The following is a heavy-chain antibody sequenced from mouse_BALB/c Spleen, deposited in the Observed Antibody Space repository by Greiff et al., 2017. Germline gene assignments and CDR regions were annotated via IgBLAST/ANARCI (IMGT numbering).Heavy chain of an antibody. Sequence: DVKLQESGPGLVKPSQSLSLTCTVTGYSITSDYAWNWIRQFPGNKLEWMGYISYSGSTSYNPSLKSRISITRDTSKNQFFLQLNSVTTEDTATYYCARRKLGQAMDYWGQGTSVTVSS. CDR1: GYSITSDYA. V-gene: IGHV3-2*02. CDR2: ISYSGST. D-gene: IGHD4-1*01. CDR3: ARRKLGQAMDY. J-gene: IGHJ4*01.